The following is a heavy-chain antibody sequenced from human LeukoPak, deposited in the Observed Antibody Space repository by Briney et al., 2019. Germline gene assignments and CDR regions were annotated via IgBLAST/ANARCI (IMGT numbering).Heavy chain of an antibody. CDR2: IGISSGNT. J-gene: IGHJ4*01. D-gene: IGHD5-12*01. V-gene: IGHV3-48*01. CDR3: ARDHRYAFDN. CDR1: GFNFIDYS. Sequence: GGSLRLSCAASGFNFIDYSMNWVRQAPGKGREWISYIGISSGNTKYADSVKGRFTISRDKARNSLYLQMNSLRVEDTAVYYCARDHRYAFDNWGHGTLDTVSS.